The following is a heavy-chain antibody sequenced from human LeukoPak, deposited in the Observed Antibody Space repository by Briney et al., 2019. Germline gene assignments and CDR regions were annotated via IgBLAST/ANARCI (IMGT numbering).Heavy chain of an antibody. CDR2: ISGSAGNT. Sequence: GGSLRLSCAASGFTFSGYAMSWVRQAPEKGLDWVSVISGSAGNTYYADSVRGRFTISRDNSKNTVHLQMNSLRAEDTAVYYCARDNDLLRYFDWPLDYWGQGTLVTVSS. CDR3: ARDNDLLRYFDWPLDY. D-gene: IGHD3-9*01. V-gene: IGHV3-23*01. J-gene: IGHJ4*02. CDR1: GFTFSGYA.